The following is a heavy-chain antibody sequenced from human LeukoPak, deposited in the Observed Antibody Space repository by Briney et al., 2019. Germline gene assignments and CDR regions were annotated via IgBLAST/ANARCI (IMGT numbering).Heavy chain of an antibody. V-gene: IGHV1-2*02. D-gene: IGHD6-13*01. CDR3: ARIAAAGPNTDY. J-gene: IGHJ4*02. Sequence: ASVKVSCKASGYTFTGYYMHGVRQAPGQGLEWMGWINPNSGGTNYAQKFQGRVTMTRDTSISTAYMELSRLRSDDTAVYYCARIAAAGPNTDYWGQGTLVTVSS. CDR2: INPNSGGT. CDR1: GYTFTGYY.